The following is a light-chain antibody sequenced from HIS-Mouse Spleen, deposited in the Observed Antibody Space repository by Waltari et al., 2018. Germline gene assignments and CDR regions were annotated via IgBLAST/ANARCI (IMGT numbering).Light chain of an antibody. CDR2: DAS. J-gene: IGKJ3*01. CDR1: QDISNY. Sequence: DIQMTQSPSSLSASVGDRATITCQASQDISNYLNWYQQKPGKAPKLLSYDASNLETGVPSRFSGSGSGTDFTFTISSLQPEDIATYYCQQYDNLPPFTFGPGTKVDIK. CDR3: QQYDNLPPFT. V-gene: IGKV1-33*01.